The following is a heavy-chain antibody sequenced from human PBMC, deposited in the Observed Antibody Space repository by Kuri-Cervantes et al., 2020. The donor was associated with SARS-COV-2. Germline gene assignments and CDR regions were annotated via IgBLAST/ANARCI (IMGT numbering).Heavy chain of an antibody. V-gene: IGHV3-11*03. CDR3: AVIQNSGSYSTRSSYFDY. CDR2: ISSSSSYT. D-gene: IGHD1-26*01. Sequence: GESLKISCAASGFTFSDYYMSWIRQAPGKGLEWVSYISSSSSYTNYADSVRGRFTISRDNAKNSLCLQMSSLGAEDTAVYYCAVIQNSGSYSTRSSYFDYWGQGTLVTVSS. J-gene: IGHJ4*02. CDR1: GFTFSDYY.